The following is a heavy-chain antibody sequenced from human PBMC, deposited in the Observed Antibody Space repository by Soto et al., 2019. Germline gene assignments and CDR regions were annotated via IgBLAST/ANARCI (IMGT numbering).Heavy chain of an antibody. CDR3: ARVWGYAFDF. CDR2: IYYSGST. Sequence: QVQLQESGPGLVKPSETLSLTCTVSGGSISSYYWSWIRQPPGKGLEWIGYIYYSGSTNYNPSLTXRVTIAVDTSKNQFSLRLSSVTAADTAVYYCARVWGYAFDFWGHGTMVTVSS. J-gene: IGHJ3*01. CDR1: GGSISSYY. V-gene: IGHV4-59*01. D-gene: IGHD7-27*01.